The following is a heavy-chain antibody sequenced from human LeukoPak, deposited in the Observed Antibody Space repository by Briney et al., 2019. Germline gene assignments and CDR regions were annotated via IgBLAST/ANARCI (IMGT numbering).Heavy chain of an antibody. J-gene: IGHJ4*02. CDR2: ISYSGDT. CDR1: GGSINSYY. V-gene: IGHV4-59*01. CDR3: ARAAQKYSSSSTYDN. D-gene: IGHD6-6*01. Sequence: PSETLSLTCTVSGGSINSYYWTWIRQPPGKALEWIGHISYSGDTNYNPSLKGRVTIAVDTSKNQFSLKLSSVTAADTALYYCARAAQKYSSSSTYDNWGQGTLVTVS.